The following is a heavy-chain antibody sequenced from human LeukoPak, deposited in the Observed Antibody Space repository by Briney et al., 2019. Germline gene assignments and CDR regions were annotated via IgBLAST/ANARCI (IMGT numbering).Heavy chain of an antibody. Sequence: GGSLRLSCAASGFIVSSNYMSWVRQAPGKGLEWVSVIYTGGSTYYADSVKGRFTISRDNSKNTVYLQMNSLRAEDTAVYYCARVPYGYGYIDYWGQGTLVTVSS. V-gene: IGHV3-53*01. D-gene: IGHD5-18*01. CDR3: ARVPYGYGYIDY. J-gene: IGHJ4*02. CDR1: GFIVSSNY. CDR2: IYTGGST.